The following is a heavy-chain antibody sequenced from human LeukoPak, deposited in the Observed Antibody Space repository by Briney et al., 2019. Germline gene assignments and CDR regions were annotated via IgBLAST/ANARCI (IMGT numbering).Heavy chain of an antibody. CDR2: MNPNSGNT. V-gene: IGHV1-8*01. CDR1: GYTFTIYD. CDR3: ARASTVTTRIYYYYGMDV. D-gene: IGHD4-17*01. J-gene: IGHJ6*02. Sequence: ASVKVSCKASGYTFTIYDINWVRQATGQGLEWMGWMNPNSGNTGYAQKFQGRVTMTRNTSISTAYMELSSLRSEDTAVYYCARASTVTTRIYYYYGMDVWGQGTTVTVSS.